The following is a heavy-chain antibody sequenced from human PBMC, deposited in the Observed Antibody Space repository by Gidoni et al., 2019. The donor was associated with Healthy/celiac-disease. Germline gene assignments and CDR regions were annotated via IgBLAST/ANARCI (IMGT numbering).Heavy chain of an antibody. Sequence: GRSLRLSCAASRFTFSSYEMNWVRQAPGKVLEWVSYISSSGSTIYYADSVKGRFTISRDNAKNSLYLQMNSLRAEDTAVYYCAREREMGDFDYWGQGTLVTVSS. CDR2: ISSSGSTI. J-gene: IGHJ4*02. D-gene: IGHD3-16*01. V-gene: IGHV3-48*03. CDR1: RFTFSSYE. CDR3: AREREMGDFDY.